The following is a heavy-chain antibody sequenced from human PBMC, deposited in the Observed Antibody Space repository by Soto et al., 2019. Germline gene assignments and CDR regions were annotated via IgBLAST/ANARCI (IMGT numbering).Heavy chain of an antibody. CDR3: ATDGPPYNWNYPTNSGGRLYYFDY. J-gene: IGHJ4*02. V-gene: IGHV1-24*01. CDR2: FDPEDGET. CDR1: GYTLTELS. D-gene: IGHD1-7*01. Sequence: ASVKVSCKVSGYTLTELSMHWVRRAPGKGLEWMGGFDPEDGETIYAQKFQGRVTMTEDTSTDTAYMELSSLRSEDTAVYYCATDGPPYNWNYPTNSGGRLYYFDYWGQGTLVTVSS.